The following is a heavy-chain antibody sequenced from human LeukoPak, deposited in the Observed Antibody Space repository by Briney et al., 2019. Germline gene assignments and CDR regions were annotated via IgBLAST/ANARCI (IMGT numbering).Heavy chain of an antibody. CDR1: GFTVSSNY. CDR3: ARDFGRDHLGFDP. CDR2: IYSGGST. Sequence: GGSLRLSCAASGFTVSSNYMSWVRQAPGKGLEWVSVIYSGGSTYYADSVKGRFTISRDNSKNTLYLLMNSLRAEDTAVYYCARDFGRDHLGFDPWGQGTLVTVSS. J-gene: IGHJ5*02. V-gene: IGHV3-66*01. D-gene: IGHD3-16*01.